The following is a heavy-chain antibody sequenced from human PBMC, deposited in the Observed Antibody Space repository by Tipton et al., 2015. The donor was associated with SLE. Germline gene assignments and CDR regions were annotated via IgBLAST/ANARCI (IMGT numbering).Heavy chain of an antibody. Sequence: SLRLSCATSGFTFSSYGMHWVRQAPGKGLEWVAVIWYDGSNKYYADSVKGRFTISRDNSKNTLYLQMNSLRAEDTVGYYCAKDGGSYHYYGMGVWGQGTTVTVSS. J-gene: IGHJ6*02. D-gene: IGHD3-16*01. CDR3: AKDGGSYHYYGMGV. CDR2: IWYDGSNK. V-gene: IGHV3-30*18. CDR1: GFTFSSYG.